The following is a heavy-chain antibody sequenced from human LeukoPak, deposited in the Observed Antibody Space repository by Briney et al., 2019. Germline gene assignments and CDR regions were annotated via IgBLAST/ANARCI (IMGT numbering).Heavy chain of an antibody. J-gene: IGHJ3*02. V-gene: IGHV4-38-2*01. CDR2: IYHSGST. D-gene: IGHD4-17*01. Sequence: PSETLSLTCAVSGYSISSGYYWGWIRQPPGKGLEWIGSIYHSGSTYFNSSLKSRVTISVDTSKNQFSLKLSSVTAADTAVYYCARPVGDYFDAFDIWGQGTMVTVSS. CDR3: ARPVGDYFDAFDI. CDR1: GYSISSGYY.